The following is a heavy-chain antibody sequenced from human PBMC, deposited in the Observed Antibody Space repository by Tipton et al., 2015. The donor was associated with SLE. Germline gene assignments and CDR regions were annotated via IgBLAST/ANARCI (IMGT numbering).Heavy chain of an antibody. CDR2: IYNGDSA. J-gene: IGHJ5*02. CDR3: ARGASPPATAGTVWFDP. Sequence: SLRLSCAASGFTVSSTYMSWVRQAPGKGLEWVSVIYNGDSAYYADSVKGRFTISRQNSQNILEFQMNSLRAEDTAVYYCARGASPPATAGTVWFDPWGQGALVTVSS. V-gene: IGHV3-53*04. CDR1: GFTVSSTY. D-gene: IGHD1-1*01.